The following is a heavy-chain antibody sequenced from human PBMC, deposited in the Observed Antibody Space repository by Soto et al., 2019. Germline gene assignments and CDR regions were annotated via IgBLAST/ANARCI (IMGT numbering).Heavy chain of an antibody. J-gene: IGHJ5*02. D-gene: IGHD3-10*01. Sequence: QPVGSRRLSCMESGFKVNIYGVVWDRQGAGTGLEWVAGIWYDGSYRYYVGPVKGRFTVSRDNTKNTVDLKMNNLRGEDTAVYYCARISGSGHLGWFDPWGQGSLVTVSS. CDR3: ARISGSGHLGWFDP. CDR2: IWYDGSYR. V-gene: IGHV3-33*01. CDR1: GFKVNIYG.